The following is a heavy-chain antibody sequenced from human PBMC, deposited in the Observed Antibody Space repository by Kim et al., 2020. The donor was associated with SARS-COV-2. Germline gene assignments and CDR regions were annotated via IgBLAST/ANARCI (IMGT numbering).Heavy chain of an antibody. V-gene: IGHV1-3*01. CDR2: INAGNGNT. CDR3: GRGEIGYCSSTTCSDAFDI. CDR1: GFTFTNYV. D-gene: IGHD2-2*01. Sequence: ASVKVSCKASGFTFTNYVIHWVRQAPGQRLEWMGWINAGNGNTKYSQKFQGRVTITRDSSASAAYMELRSLRSEDTAIYYCGRGEIGYCSSTTCSDAFDIWGQGTVVTVSS. J-gene: IGHJ3*02.